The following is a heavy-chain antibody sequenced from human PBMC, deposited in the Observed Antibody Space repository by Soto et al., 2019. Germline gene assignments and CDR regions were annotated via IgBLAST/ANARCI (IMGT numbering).Heavy chain of an antibody. Sequence: QITLKESGPTLVNPTQTLTLTCTFSGFSLSTSGVGVGWIRQPPGKALEWLALIYWNDDKRYSPSLKSRLTITKDTSKNQVVLTMTNMDPVDTATYYCAHRPGGYSSGWVPYFDYWGQGTLVTVSS. D-gene: IGHD6-19*01. CDR3: AHRPGGYSSGWVPYFDY. J-gene: IGHJ4*02. CDR1: GFSLSTSGVG. V-gene: IGHV2-5*01. CDR2: IYWNDDK.